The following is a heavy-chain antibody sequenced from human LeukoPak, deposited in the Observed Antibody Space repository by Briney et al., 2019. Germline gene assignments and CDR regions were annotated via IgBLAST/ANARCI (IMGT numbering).Heavy chain of an antibody. CDR3: ARLAAAGTWFDP. V-gene: IGHV4-34*01. CDR2: INHSGST. J-gene: IGHJ5*02. D-gene: IGHD6-13*01. Sequence: SETLSLTCAVYGGSFSGYYWSWIRQPPGKGLEWIGEINHSGSTYYSPSLKSRVTISVDTSKNQFSLNLSSVTAADTAVYYCARLAAAGTWFDPWGQGTLVTVSS. CDR1: GGSFSGYY.